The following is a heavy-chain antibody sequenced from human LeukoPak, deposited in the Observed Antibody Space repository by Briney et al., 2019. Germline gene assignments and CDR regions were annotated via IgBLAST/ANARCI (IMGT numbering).Heavy chain of an antibody. J-gene: IGHJ4*02. CDR3: AKAVVPNSSEGYDVHYFDY. CDR2: ISHHGWNI. Sequence: GGSLRLSCAASGFTFNDYSIHWVRRAPGKGLEWVAVISHHGWNIHYADSVKGRFTISRDTSETTVFLQMNSLRPDDTAAYYFAKAVVPNSSEGYDVHYFDYWGQGAQVTVSS. D-gene: IGHD6-25*01. V-gene: IGHV3-30*01. CDR1: GFTFNDYS.